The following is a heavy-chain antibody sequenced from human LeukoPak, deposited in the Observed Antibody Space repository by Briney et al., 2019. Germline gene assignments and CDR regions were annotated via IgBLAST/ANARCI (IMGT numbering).Heavy chain of an antibody. CDR2: IYYSGST. Sequence: PSETLSLTCTVSGGSISSYYWSWIRQPPGKGLEWIGYIYYSGSTNYNPSLKSRVTISVDTSKNQFSPKLSSVTAADTAVYYCASVITSRGWFDPWGQGTLVTVSS. D-gene: IGHD3-10*01. J-gene: IGHJ5*02. CDR1: GGSISSYY. V-gene: IGHV4-59*01. CDR3: ASVITSRGWFDP.